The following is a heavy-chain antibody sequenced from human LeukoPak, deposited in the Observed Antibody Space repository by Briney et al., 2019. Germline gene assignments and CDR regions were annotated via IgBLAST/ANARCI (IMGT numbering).Heavy chain of an antibody. CDR3: AKQGRDWLRDYYYYMDV. CDR1: GFTFSSYD. J-gene: IGHJ6*03. D-gene: IGHD3-9*01. V-gene: IGHV3-23*01. Sequence: GGSLRLPCAASGFTFSSYDMTWVRQAPGKGLEWVSTFGGSGGSTYYADSVRGRFTISRDNSKNTLYLRMNSLRAEDTAVYYCAKQGRDWLRDYYYYMDVWGKGTTVTISS. CDR2: FGGSGGST.